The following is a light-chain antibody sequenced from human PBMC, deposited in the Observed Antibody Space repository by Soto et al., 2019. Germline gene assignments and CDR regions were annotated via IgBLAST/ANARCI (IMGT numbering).Light chain of an antibody. Sequence: EILLAQSPGTLSLSPGERATLSCRASQSVSSNFLVWYQQKPGQAPRLLIFDASTRATGIPARYSGSGSKTEFTLTISSLQSEDFGVYYCQHYNDWPLTFGGGTKVDIK. J-gene: IGKJ4*01. V-gene: IGKV3-15*01. CDR2: DAS. CDR1: QSVSSN. CDR3: QHYNDWPLT.